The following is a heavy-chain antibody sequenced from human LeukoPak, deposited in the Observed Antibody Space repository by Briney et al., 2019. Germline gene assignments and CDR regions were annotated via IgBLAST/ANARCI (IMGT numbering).Heavy chain of an antibody. CDR2: INSDGSST. J-gene: IGHJ4*02. CDR1: GFTFSSYS. Sequence: GGSLRLSCAASGFTFSSYSMNWVRQAPGKGLVWVSRINSDGSSTSYADSVKGRFTISRDNAKNTLYLQMNSLRVEDTAVYYCARGGGYSYGPLDYWGQGTLVTVSS. D-gene: IGHD5-18*01. V-gene: IGHV3-74*01. CDR3: ARGGGYSYGPLDY.